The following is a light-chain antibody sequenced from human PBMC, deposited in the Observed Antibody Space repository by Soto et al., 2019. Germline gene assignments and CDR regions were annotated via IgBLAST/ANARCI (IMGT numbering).Light chain of an antibody. Sequence: IQLTQPPSSLSASVGDRVTIACRASQGIGSYLACYQQKPGEAPKLLIFAASTLQSGVPSRFSGSGSGTDFTLTISSLQPEDFATYYCLQDNSYPLTFGGGTKVDIK. CDR1: QGIGSY. CDR2: AAS. V-gene: IGKV1-9*01. J-gene: IGKJ4*01. CDR3: LQDNSYPLT.